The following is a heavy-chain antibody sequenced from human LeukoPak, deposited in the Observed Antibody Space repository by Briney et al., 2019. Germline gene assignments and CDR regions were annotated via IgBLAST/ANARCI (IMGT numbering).Heavy chain of an antibody. J-gene: IGHJ3*02. Sequence: PGGSLRLSCVDSGFIFRSYALHWLRQAPGKGLEWVAVISADGNEQYYADSVKGRFTMSRDNSKNTLFLQMTSLRTDDTAVYFXXXXXPYSGGCCAFDIWGQGTTVIVS. CDR1: GFIFRSYA. D-gene: IGHD6-19*01. CDR2: ISADGNEQ. V-gene: IGHV3-30-3*01. CDR3: XXXXPYSGGCCAFDI.